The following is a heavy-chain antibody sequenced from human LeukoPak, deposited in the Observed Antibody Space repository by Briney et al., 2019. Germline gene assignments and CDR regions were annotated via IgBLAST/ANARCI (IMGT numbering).Heavy chain of an antibody. CDR3: ARGAVRGVLHYFDY. Sequence: GGSLRLSCTVSGFTVSSNSMSWVRQAPGKGLEWVSFIYSDNTHYSDSVKGRFTISRDNAKNSLYLQMNSLRAEDTALYYCARGAVRGVLHYFDYWGQGTLVTVSS. V-gene: IGHV3-53*01. CDR2: IYSDNT. J-gene: IGHJ4*02. CDR1: GFTVSSNS. D-gene: IGHD3-10*01.